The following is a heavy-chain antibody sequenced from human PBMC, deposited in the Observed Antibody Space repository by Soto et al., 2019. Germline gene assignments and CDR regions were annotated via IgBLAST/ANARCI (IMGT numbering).Heavy chain of an antibody. CDR2: ISGSSGST. CDR3: AGPFYGDDDRYSDL. Sequence: EVQLLESGGGLVQPGGSLRLSCAASGFTFSSYAMSWVRQAPGKGLEWVSAISGSSGSTYYADSVKGRFTIFRDNSKNTMYLQMNSMRAEDPAVYYCAGPFYGDDDRYSDLWGRGTLVTVSS. J-gene: IGHJ2*01. V-gene: IGHV3-23*01. D-gene: IGHD4-17*01. CDR1: GFTFSSYA.